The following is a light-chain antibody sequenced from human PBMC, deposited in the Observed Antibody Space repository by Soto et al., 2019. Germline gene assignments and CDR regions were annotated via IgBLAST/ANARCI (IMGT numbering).Light chain of an antibody. J-gene: IGLJ3*02. CDR2: YDS. CDR1: NIGSES. Sequence: SYELTQPPSVSVAPGKTARITCGGNNIGSESVHWYQQKPGQAPVLVIYYDSARPSGIPERFSGSNSGNTATLSISRVEAGDEADYFCQAWDGSSDQQVFGGGTKLTVL. V-gene: IGLV3-21*04. CDR3: QAWDGSSDQQV.